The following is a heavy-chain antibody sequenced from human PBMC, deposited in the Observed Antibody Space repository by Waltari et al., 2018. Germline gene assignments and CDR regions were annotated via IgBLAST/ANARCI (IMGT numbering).Heavy chain of an antibody. CDR2: ISGDGGAS. J-gene: IGHJ4*02. Sequence: VQLLESGGGLVQPGGSLRLSCAASGFTFSNYGLNWVRQAPGKGWWWVSAISGDGGASGYGDSVKGRFTISRDNSESTLRLQMHSLRTEDTAIYFCAAYSGISSSFEYWGQGTLVTVSS. CDR3: AAYSGISSSFEY. D-gene: IGHD3-10*01. V-gene: IGHV3-23*01. CDR1: GFTFSNYG.